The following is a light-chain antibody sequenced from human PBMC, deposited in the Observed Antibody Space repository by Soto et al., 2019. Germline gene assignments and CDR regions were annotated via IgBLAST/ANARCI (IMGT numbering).Light chain of an antibody. J-gene: IGKJ4*01. V-gene: IGKV3-20*01. CDR3: QQYGNSPLT. CDR2: GAS. CDR1: HIVSINY. Sequence: ETVLTQSPGTLSLSPGERATLSSRASHIVSINYLAGYQQKPGQAPRLLIYGASSRATGIPDRFSGSGSGTDFTLTISRLEPEDYAFYYCQQYGNSPLTFGGGTKVDIK.